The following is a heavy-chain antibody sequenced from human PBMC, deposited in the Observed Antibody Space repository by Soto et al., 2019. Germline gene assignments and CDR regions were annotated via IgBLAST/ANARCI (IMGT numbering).Heavy chain of an antibody. CDR3: VRYYGVRLRGPYFYYYYYMDV. J-gene: IGHJ6*03. D-gene: IGHD1-26*01. V-gene: IGHV2-5*02. Sequence: QITLKESGPTLVTPTRTLTLTCTFSGFSFSTNAVGVGWIRQPPGKALEWLALIYWDDDERYSPSLKRRLTITKDTSKDQVVLTMTNMDPMDTATYYCVRYYGVRLRGPYFYYYYYMDVWGNGTTVTVS. CDR2: IYWDDDE. CDR1: GFSFSTNAVG.